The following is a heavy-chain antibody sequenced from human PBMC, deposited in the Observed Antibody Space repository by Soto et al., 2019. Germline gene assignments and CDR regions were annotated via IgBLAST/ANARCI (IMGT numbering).Heavy chain of an antibody. V-gene: IGHV1-18*04. Sequence: ASVKVSCKASGYTFNYYGISWVRQAPGQGLEWVGWISAHNGDTKHAQNLQGRLTLTTDTSTSTAYMELTSLTSGDTAVYYCARDWSRYFDSSGLMWFYWGQGTLVTVSS. J-gene: IGHJ4*02. CDR1: GYTFNYYG. D-gene: IGHD3-22*01. CDR3: ARDWSRYFDSSGLMWFY. CDR2: ISAHNGDT.